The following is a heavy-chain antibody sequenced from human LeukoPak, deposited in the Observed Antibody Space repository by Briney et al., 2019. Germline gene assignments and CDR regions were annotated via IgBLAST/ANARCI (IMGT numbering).Heavy chain of an antibody. CDR1: GGSFSGYY. CDR3: ARGGVARWRDYYYYYYYGMDV. J-gene: IGHJ6*02. V-gene: IGHV4-34*01. CDR2: INHSGGT. Sequence: SETLSLTCAVYGGSFSGYYWSWIRQPPGKGLEWIGEINHSGGTNYNPSLKSRVTISVDTSKNQFSLKLSSVTAADTAVYYCARGGVARWRDYYYYYYYGMDVWGQGTTVTVSS. D-gene: IGHD4-17*01.